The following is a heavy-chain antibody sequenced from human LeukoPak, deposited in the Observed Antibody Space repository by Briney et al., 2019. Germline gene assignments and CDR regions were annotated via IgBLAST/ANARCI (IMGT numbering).Heavy chain of an antibody. CDR1: GGTFSSYA. V-gene: IGHV1-18*01. J-gene: IGHJ6*02. Sequence: ASVKVSCKASGGTFSSYAISWVRQAPGQGLEWMGWISAYNGNTNYAQKLQGRVTMTTDTSTSTAYMELRSLRSDDTAVYYCARDSSSWYYYYYGMDVWGQGTTVTVSS. D-gene: IGHD6-13*01. CDR2: ISAYNGNT. CDR3: ARDSSSWYYYYYGMDV.